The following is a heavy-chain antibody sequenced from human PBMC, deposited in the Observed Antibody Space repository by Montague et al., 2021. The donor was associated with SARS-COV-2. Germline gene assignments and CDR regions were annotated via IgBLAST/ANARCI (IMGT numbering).Heavy chain of an antibody. CDR2: T. CDR3: ARGAPCY. Sequence: TKYNPSLKSRVTISVDTSKTQFSLDLTSVTAADTAVYYCARGAPCYWGQGTLVTVSS. V-gene: IGHV4-34*13. J-gene: IGHJ4*02.